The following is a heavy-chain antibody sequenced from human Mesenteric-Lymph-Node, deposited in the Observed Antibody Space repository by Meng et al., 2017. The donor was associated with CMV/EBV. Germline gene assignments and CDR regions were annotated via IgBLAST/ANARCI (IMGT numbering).Heavy chain of an antibody. CDR2: ISGSGTTI. V-gene: IGHV3-11*01. CDR3: ARRESYQQGYGMDV. D-gene: IGHD2-2*01. Sequence: GESLKISCAASGFTFSDYYMSWIHQAPGKGLEWLSYISGSGTTIYYADSVKGRFTISRDNAKNSLSLQMNSLRAEDTAVYYCARRESYQQGYGMDVWGQGTTVTVSS. CDR1: GFTFSDYY. J-gene: IGHJ6*02.